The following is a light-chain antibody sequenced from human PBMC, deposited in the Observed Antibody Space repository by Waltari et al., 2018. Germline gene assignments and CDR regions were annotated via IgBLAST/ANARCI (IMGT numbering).Light chain of an antibody. J-gene: IGKJ3*01. CDR2: DAS. CDR3: QHYHIFPYS. Sequence: DIQMTQSPSSLSASVGDRVTITCQASQDVRSYLHWYQQKPGNVPNLLIYDASNLETGVPPRCSGGGSGRDFTLTISSLQPEDSGTYYCQHYHIFPYSFGPGTTVDMK. CDR1: QDVRSY. V-gene: IGKV1-33*01.